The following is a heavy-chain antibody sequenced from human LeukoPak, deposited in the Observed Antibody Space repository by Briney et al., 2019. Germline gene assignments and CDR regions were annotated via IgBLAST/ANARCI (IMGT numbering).Heavy chain of an antibody. Sequence: GGSLRLSCAASGFTFSSYIMNWVRQAPGKGLEWVSSISSSSSYIYYADSVKGRFTISRDNAKNSLYLQMNSLRAEDTAVYYCARARDTAMVISYWFDPWGQGTLVTVSS. CDR1: GFTFSSYI. CDR2: ISSSSSYI. CDR3: ARARDTAMVISYWFDP. V-gene: IGHV3-21*01. D-gene: IGHD5-18*01. J-gene: IGHJ5*02.